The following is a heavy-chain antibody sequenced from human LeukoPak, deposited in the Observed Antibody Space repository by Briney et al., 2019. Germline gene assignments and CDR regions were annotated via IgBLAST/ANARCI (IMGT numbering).Heavy chain of an antibody. D-gene: IGHD6-19*01. CDR1: GGSISSYY. V-gene: IGHV4-59*01. CDR2: IYYRGST. CDR3: ARVGSGSGYFDY. Sequence: PSETLSLTCTVSGGSISSYYWSWIRQPPGKGLEWIGYIYYRGSTNCNPSLKSRVTISVDTSKNQFSLKLSSVTAADTAVYYCARVGSGSGYFDYWGQGTLVTVSS. J-gene: IGHJ4*02.